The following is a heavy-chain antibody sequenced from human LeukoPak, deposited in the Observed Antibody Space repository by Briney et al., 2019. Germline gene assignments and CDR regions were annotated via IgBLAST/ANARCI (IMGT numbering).Heavy chain of an antibody. CDR2: TIPIFGTA. D-gene: IGHD6-19*01. CDR1: GGTFSSYA. Sequence: GASVKVSCKASGGTFSSYAISWVRQAPGQGLEWMGGTIPIFGTANYAQKFQGRVTITADESTSTAYMELSSLRSEDTAVYYCAPLHTVAVARVRFDPWGQGTLVTVSS. CDR3: APLHTVAVARVRFDP. V-gene: IGHV1-69*01. J-gene: IGHJ5*02.